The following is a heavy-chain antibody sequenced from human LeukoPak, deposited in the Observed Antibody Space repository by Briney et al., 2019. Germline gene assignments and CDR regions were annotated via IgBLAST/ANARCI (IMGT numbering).Heavy chain of an antibody. CDR2: TRNKPNSYTT. V-gene: IGHV3-72*01. CDR1: GFSFSDLY. CDR3: VRDFYESSGSTYYFDY. Sequence: PGGSLRLSCAASGFSFSDLYMDWVRQAPGKGLEWVGRTRNKPNSYTTEYAASVKGRFTISRDDSKNSLYLQMHSLKIEDTAVYYCVRDFYESSGSTYYFDYWGQGTLVTVSS. J-gene: IGHJ4*02. D-gene: IGHD3-22*01.